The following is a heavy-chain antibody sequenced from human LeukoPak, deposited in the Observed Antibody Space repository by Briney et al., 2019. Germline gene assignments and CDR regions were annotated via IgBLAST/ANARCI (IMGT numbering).Heavy chain of an antibody. J-gene: IGHJ1*01. CDR2: KWYDGSNK. D-gene: IGHD3-22*01. Sequence: GRSLRLSCAASGFTFSSYVMHWVRQAPGKGLEWVAVKWYDGSNKYYADSVKGRFTISRDNSKNTLYLQMNSLRAEDTAVYYCAKDPSVDSSGYRSMYFQHWGQGTLVTVSS. CDR3: AKDPSVDSSGYRSMYFQH. CDR1: GFTFSSYV. V-gene: IGHV3-33*06.